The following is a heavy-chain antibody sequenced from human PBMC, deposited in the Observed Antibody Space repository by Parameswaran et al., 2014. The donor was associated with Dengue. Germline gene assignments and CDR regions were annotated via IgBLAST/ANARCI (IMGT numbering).Heavy chain of an antibody. J-gene: IGHJ6*02. CDR2: MNPNSDNT. Sequence: WVRQAPGQGLEWMGWMNPNSDNTGYAQKFQGRVTMTRNTSISTAYMELSSLRSEDTAVYYCASVMGYYYYGMDVWGQGTTVTVSS. CDR3: ASVMGYYYYGMDV. V-gene: IGHV1-8*01.